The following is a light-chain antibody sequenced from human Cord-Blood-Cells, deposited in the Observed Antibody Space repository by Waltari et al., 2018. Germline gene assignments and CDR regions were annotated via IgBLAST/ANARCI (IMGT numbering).Light chain of an antibody. CDR1: QGSSSW. Sequence: DIPMTQSPSSLSASVGDRVTITCRASQGSSSWLAWYQQKPGKAPKLLISAASSLQSGVPSRFRGSGSATDFTLTTSSLQPEDFATYYCQQANSFPPTFGQGTQLEIK. CDR2: AAS. V-gene: IGKV1-12*01. CDR3: QQANSFPPT. J-gene: IGKJ2*01.